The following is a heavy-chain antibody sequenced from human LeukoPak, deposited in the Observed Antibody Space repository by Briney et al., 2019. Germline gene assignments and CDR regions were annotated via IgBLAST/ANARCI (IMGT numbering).Heavy chain of an antibody. CDR2: IYNSDNT. D-gene: IGHD3-10*01. CDR1: GGSINSYF. V-gene: IGHV4-4*07. CDR3: ARGPYGSGSYGVDN. J-gene: IGHJ4*02. Sequence: SETLSLTCTVTGGSINSYFWGWVRQPAGKGLEWIGRIYNSDNTNYNPSLKSRVTMSIVTSKNQISLGLSSVTAADTAVYYCARGPYGSGSYGVDNWGQGILVTVSS.